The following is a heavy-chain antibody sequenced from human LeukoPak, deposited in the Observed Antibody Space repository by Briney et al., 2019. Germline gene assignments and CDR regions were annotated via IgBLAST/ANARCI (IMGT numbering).Heavy chain of an antibody. D-gene: IGHD6-6*01. CDR2: INPDDEST. CDR1: GFTFKKYW. Sequence: PGGSLRLSCAAPGFTFKKYWLHWVRQAPGKGLVWVSRINPDDESTSYADSVKGRFTISRDNSKNTLYLQMNSLRAEDTAVYYCAKEQLDWYFDLWGRGTLVTVSS. V-gene: IGHV3-74*01. J-gene: IGHJ2*01. CDR3: AKEQLDWYFDL.